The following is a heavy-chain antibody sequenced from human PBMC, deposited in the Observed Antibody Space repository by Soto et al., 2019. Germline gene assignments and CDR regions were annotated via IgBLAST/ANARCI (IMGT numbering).Heavy chain of an antibody. Sequence: QVQLQESGPGLVKPSQTLSLTCTVSGGSISSGGYYWSWIRQHPGKGLEWIGYIYYSGSTYYNPSPQRRVXXXVXSSKTQFSLKLSSVTAADTAVYYCARGVTMVRGVIHTPYFDYWGQGPLVTVSS. D-gene: IGHD3-10*01. CDR3: ARGVTMVRGVIHTPYFDY. CDR2: IYYSGST. V-gene: IGHV4-31*03. CDR1: GGSISSGGYY. J-gene: IGHJ4*02.